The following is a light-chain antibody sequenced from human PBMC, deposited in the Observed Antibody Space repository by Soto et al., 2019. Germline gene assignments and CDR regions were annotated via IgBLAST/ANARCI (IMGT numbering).Light chain of an antibody. CDR1: SSNIGAGYD. CDR2: GNS. J-gene: IGLJ1*01. CDR3: QSYDSSLRGFYV. Sequence: QSVLTQPPSVSGAPGQRVTISCTGSSSNIGAGYDVHWYQQLPGTAPKLLIYGNSNRPSGVPDRFSGSKSGTSASLAITGLQAEDEADYYCQSYDSSLRGFYVFGNRTKVTVL. V-gene: IGLV1-40*01.